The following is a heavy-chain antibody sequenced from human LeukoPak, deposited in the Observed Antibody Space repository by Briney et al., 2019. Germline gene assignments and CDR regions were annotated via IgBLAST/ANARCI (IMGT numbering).Heavy chain of an antibody. CDR3: ARDKGLWFGELSHGAFDI. D-gene: IGHD3-10*01. Sequence: SGGSLRLSCAASGSTFSSYQMNWVRQAPGKGLEWVSNIRSSGSTIYYADSVKGRFTISRDNAKNSLYLQMNSLRAEDTAVYYCARDKGLWFGELSHGAFDIWGQGTMVTVSS. J-gene: IGHJ3*02. CDR2: IRSSGSTI. CDR1: GSTFSSYQ. V-gene: IGHV3-48*03.